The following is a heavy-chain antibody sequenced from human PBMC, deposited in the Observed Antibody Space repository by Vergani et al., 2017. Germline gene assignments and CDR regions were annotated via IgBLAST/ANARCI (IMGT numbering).Heavy chain of an antibody. CDR3: AKVGGYSYGPSVAFDS. V-gene: IGHV3-23*01. J-gene: IGHJ3*02. D-gene: IGHD5-18*01. CDR1: GFTFSSYV. CDR2: ISGSGGST. Sequence: EVQLLESGGGLVQPGGSLRLSCAASGFTFSSYVMSWVRQAPGKGLEWVSGISGSGGSTYYADSVKGRFPISRDNAKNTLYLQMNSLRAEDKAVYYCAKVGGYSYGPSVAFDSWSQATMVTVSS.